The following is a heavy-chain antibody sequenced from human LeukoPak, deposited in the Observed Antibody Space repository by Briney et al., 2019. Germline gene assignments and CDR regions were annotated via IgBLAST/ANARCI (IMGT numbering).Heavy chain of an antibody. CDR1: GGSFSGYY. CDR2: INHSGST. Sequence: SETLSLTCAVYGGSFSGYYWSWIRQPPGKGLEWIGEINHSGSTNYNPSLKSRVTISVDTSKNQFSLKLSSVTAADTAVYYCARGRRGWYRFGFDYWGQGTLVTVSS. CDR3: ARGRRGWYRFGFDY. V-gene: IGHV4-34*01. D-gene: IGHD6-19*01. J-gene: IGHJ4*02.